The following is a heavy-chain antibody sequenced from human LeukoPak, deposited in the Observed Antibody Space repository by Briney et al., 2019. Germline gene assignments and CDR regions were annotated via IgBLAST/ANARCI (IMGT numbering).Heavy chain of an antibody. V-gene: IGHV1-69*13. D-gene: IGHD6-19*01. CDR2: IIPIFGTA. CDR3: AARSSYSSGWNFDY. Sequence: VASVNVSCKASGGTFSSYAISWVRQAPGQGLEWMGGIIPIFGTANYAQKFQGRVTITADESTSTAYMELSSLRSEDTAVYYCAARSSYSSGWNFDYWGQGTLVTVSS. CDR1: GGTFSSYA. J-gene: IGHJ4*02.